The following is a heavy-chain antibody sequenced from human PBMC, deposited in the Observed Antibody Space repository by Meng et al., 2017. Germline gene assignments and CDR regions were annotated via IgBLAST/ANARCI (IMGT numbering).Heavy chain of an antibody. CDR3: ARDAGITMVRGVIIGY. D-gene: IGHD3-10*01. CDR1: RYTFTSYA. CDR2: INTNTGNP. V-gene: IGHV7-4-1*02. J-gene: IGHJ4*02. Sequence: QVWVVLTGSGLNKPGAAVKVSCKASRYTFTSYAMNWVRQAPGQGLEWMGWINTNTGNPTYAQGFTGRFVFSLDTSVSTAYLQISSLKAEDTAVYYCARDAGITMVRGVIIGYWGQGTLVTVSS.